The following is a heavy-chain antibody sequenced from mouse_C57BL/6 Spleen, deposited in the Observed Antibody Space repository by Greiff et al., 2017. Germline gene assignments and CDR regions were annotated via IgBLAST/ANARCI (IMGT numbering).Heavy chain of an antibody. CDR1: GYAFSSSW. CDR2: IYPGDGDT. CDR3: AREGAWFAY. J-gene: IGHJ3*01. Sequence: VKVVESGPELVKPGASVKISCKASGYAFSSSWMNWVKQRPGKGLEWIGRIYPGDGDTNYNGKFKGKATLTADKSSSTAYMQLSSLTSEDSAVYFCAREGAWFAYWGQGTLVTVSA. V-gene: IGHV1-82*01.